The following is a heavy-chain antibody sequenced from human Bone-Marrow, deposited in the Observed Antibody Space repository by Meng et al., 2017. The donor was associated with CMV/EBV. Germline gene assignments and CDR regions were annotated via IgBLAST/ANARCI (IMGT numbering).Heavy chain of an antibody. D-gene: IGHD6-19*01. CDR1: GGSFSGYY. CDR2: INHSGST. Sequence: SETLSLTCAVYGGSFSGYYWSWIRQPPGKGLEWIGEINHSGSTNYNPSLKSRVTISVDTSKNQFSLKLSSVTAADTAVYYCARARGGLVRFDYWGQGTLVTGSS. V-gene: IGHV4-34*01. J-gene: IGHJ4*02. CDR3: ARARGGLVRFDY.